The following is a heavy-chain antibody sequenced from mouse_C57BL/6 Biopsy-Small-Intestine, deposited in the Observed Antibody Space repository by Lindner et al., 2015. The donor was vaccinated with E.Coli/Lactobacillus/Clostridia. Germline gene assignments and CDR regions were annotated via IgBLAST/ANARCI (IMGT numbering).Heavy chain of an antibody. Sequence: SVKVSCKAPGNTFIEYYMHWVRQAPGQGPEWMGWINPNSGRTNYAQKFQGRVTMTRDTSISAVFMELRRLRSDDTAVYYCARGLRIAEASGTFDLWGQGTMVTVSS. CDR2: INPNSGRT. D-gene: IGHD1-1*01. J-gene: IGHJ3*01. V-gene: IGHV1-18*01. CDR3: ARGLRIAEASGTFDL. CDR1: GNTFIEYY.